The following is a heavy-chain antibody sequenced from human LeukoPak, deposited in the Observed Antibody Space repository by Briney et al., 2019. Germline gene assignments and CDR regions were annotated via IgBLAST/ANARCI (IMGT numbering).Heavy chain of an antibody. CDR2: ISGGGDIT. J-gene: IGHJ4*02. D-gene: IGHD2-21*02. Sequence: GGSLRLPCAASGFNFANHAMSWVRQTPGKGLEWVSAISGGGDITYYADSVTGRFTISRDSSKDTLFLQMHSLRPGDTAVYYCVREDTPATANYWGQGTLVTISS. CDR1: GFNFANHA. V-gene: IGHV3-23*01. CDR3: VREDTPATANY.